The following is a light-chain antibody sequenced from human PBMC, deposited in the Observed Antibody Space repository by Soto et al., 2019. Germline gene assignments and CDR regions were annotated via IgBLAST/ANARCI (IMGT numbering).Light chain of an antibody. V-gene: IGKV1-27*01. CDR1: QDIGQY. J-gene: IGKJ1*01. Sequence: DIQMTQSPSSLSASVGDRVTLTCRASQDIGQYLAWYQQRPGKVPKLLIYYVSNLQSGVPSRFGGSGSGTEFTPSISSLQPEDVATYYCLKYTKDAPGTFGQGTKVEI. CDR2: YVS. CDR3: LKYTKDAPGT.